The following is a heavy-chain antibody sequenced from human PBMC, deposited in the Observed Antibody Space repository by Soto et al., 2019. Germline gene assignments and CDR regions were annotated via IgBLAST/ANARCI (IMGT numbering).Heavy chain of an antibody. CDR1: GYTFTSYA. CDR2: INAGNGNT. V-gene: IGHV1-3*01. J-gene: IGHJ4*02. CDR3: ARDIAAADQYYFDY. D-gene: IGHD6-13*01. Sequence: ASVKVSCKASGYTFTSYAMHWVRQAPGQRLEWMGSINAGNGNTKYSQKFQGRVTITRDTSASTAYMELSSLRSEDTAVYYCARDIAAADQYYFDYWGQGTLVTVSS.